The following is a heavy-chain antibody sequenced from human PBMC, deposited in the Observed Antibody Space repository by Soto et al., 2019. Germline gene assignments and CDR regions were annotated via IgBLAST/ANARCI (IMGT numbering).Heavy chain of an antibody. Sequence: PGGSLRLSCAASGFTFSSNSMNWVRQAPGKGLEWISYIDSMSGTIYYADSVQGRFTISRDNARNSLYLEMNSLRDEDTAVYYCAREVLTASYWGQGTLVTVSS. CDR1: GFTFSSNS. V-gene: IGHV3-48*02. D-gene: IGHD3-10*01. CDR3: AREVLTASY. J-gene: IGHJ4*02. CDR2: IDSMSGTI.